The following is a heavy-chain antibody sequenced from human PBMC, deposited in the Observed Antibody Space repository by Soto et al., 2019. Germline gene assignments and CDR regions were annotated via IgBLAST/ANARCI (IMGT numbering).Heavy chain of an antibody. V-gene: IGHV1-46*03. CDR3: ARARYGSGSYYQDY. Sequence: QVQLVQSGAEVKKPVASVKVSCKASGYTFTSYYMHWVRQAPGQGLEWMGIINPSGGSTSYAEKVECRVQMTVHTCTSSGYLEMRSLITVDRAVYYCARARYGSGSYYQDYWGQGALVPV. J-gene: IGHJ4*02. CDR2: INPSGGST. D-gene: IGHD3-10*01. CDR1: GYTFTSYY.